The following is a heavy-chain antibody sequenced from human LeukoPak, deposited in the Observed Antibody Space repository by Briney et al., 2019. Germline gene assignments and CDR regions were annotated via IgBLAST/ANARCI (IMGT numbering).Heavy chain of an antibody. V-gene: IGHV3-21*01. J-gene: IGHJ5*02. Sequence: GGSLRLSCAASGFTFSSYSMNWVRQAPGKGLEWVSSISSSSSYIYYADSVKGRFTISRDNAKNSLYLQMNSLRAEDTAVYYCARPLGYCSDSRCPQSWFDPWGQGTLVTVSS. CDR2: ISSSSSYI. CDR3: ARPLGYCSDSRCPQSWFDP. CDR1: GFTFSSYS. D-gene: IGHD2-15*01.